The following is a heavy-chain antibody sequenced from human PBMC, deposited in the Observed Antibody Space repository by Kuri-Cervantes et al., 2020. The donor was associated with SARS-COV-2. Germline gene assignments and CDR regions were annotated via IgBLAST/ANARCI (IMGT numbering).Heavy chain of an antibody. CDR1: GYTFTSYG. D-gene: IGHD2-2*01. J-gene: IGHJ6*03. CDR2: MNPNSGNT. Sequence: ASVKVSCKASGYTFTSYGISWVRQAPGQGLEWMGWMNPNSGNTGYAQKFQGRVTMTRNTSVSTAYMELSSLRSEDTAVYYCARDAGYCSSTSCYPYYYYYMDVWGKGTTVTVSS. CDR3: ARDAGYCSSTSCYPYYYYYMDV. V-gene: IGHV1-8*02.